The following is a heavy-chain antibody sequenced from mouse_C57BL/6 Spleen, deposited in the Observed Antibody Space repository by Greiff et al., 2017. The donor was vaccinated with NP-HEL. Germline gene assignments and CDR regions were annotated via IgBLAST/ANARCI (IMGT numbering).Heavy chain of an antibody. J-gene: IGHJ1*03. CDR1: GFNIKDYY. Sequence: VHVKQSGAELVKPGASVKLSCTASGFNIKDYYMHWVKQRTEQGLEWIGRIDPEDGETKYAPKFQGKATITADTSSNTAYLQLSSLTSEDTAVYSGASSPLYGSSYWYFDVWGTGTTVTVSS. D-gene: IGHD1-1*01. CDR2: IDPEDGET. V-gene: IGHV14-2*01. CDR3: ASSPLYGSSYWYFDV.